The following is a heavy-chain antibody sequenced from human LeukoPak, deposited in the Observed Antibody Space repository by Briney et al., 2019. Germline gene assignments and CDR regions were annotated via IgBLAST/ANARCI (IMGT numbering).Heavy chain of an antibody. D-gene: IGHD3-22*01. Sequence: SETLSLTCAVYGGSFSGYYWSWIRQPPGKGLGWIGEINHSGSTNYNPSLKSRVTISVDTSKNQFSLKLSSVTAADTAVYYCARIIVVENFDAFDIWGQGTMVTVSS. J-gene: IGHJ3*02. V-gene: IGHV4-34*01. CDR2: INHSGST. CDR1: GGSFSGYY. CDR3: ARIIVVENFDAFDI.